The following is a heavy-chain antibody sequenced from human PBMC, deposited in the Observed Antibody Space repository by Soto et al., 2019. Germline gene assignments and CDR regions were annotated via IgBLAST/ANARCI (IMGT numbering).Heavy chain of an antibody. J-gene: IGHJ4*02. Sequence: QVQLQESGPGLVKPSGTLSLTCAVSGGSISSNNWWSWVRQPPGKGLEWIGEIYHSGSTNYNPSLKIGVTIAVDKSKNQFSLKLGAVTAAYTAVYYCARSYKVSVFDDWGQGTLVTVSA. CDR2: IYHSGST. V-gene: IGHV4-4*02. CDR1: GGSISSNNW. D-gene: IGHD1-20*01. CDR3: ARSYKVSVFDD.